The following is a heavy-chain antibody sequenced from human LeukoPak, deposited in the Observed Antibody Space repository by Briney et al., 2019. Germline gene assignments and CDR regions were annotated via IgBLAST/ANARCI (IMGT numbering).Heavy chain of an antibody. D-gene: IGHD4-17*01. V-gene: IGHV4-4*02. J-gene: IGHJ4*02. Sequence: PSETLSLTCAVSGGSISSSNWWSWVRQPPGKGLEWIGEIYHSGSTNYNPSLKSRVTISVDKSKNQFSLKLSSVTAADTAVYYCARVGRATVTLFDYWGQGTLVTVSS. CDR3: ARVGRATVTLFDY. CDR1: GGSISSSNW. CDR2: IYHSGST.